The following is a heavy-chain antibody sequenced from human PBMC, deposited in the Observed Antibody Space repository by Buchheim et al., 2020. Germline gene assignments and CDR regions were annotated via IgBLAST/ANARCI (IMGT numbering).Heavy chain of an antibody. Sequence: EVQLVESGGGLVQPGRSLRLSCTASGFTFGDYAMSWVRQAPGKGLEGVGFIRSKSNGGTTEYAASVKGRFTISRDDSKTIAYLQMNSLKTEDTAVYYCTRGERYCGGDCYLDVWGQGTT. CDR1: GFTFGDYA. D-gene: IGHD2-21*01. CDR3: TRGERYCGGDCYLDV. J-gene: IGHJ6*02. CDR2: IRSKSNGGTT. V-gene: IGHV3-49*04.